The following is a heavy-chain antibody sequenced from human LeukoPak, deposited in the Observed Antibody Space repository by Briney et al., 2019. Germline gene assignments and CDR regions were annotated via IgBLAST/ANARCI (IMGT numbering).Heavy chain of an antibody. CDR3: ARAPAASPSGELSGSFDWFDP. V-gene: IGHV1-69*05. J-gene: IGHJ5*02. Sequence: SVKVSCTASGGTFSSYAISWVRQAPGQGLEWMGGIIPIFGTANYAQKFQGRVTITTDESTSTAYMELSSLRSEDTAVYYCARAPAASPSGELSGSFDWFDPWGQETLVTVSS. D-gene: IGHD2-2*01. CDR2: IIPIFGTA. CDR1: GGTFSSYA.